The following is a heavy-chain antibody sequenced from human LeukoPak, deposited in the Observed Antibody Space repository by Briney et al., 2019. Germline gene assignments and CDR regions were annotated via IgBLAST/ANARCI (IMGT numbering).Heavy chain of an antibody. CDR1: GFTFSSYA. CDR3: ARSQVDSSGPEYYFDY. Sequence: GGSLRLSCAASGFTFSSYAMHWVRQAPGKGLEYVSAISSNGGSTYYANSVKGRFTISRDNSKNTLYLRMGSLRAEDMAVYYCARSQVDSSGPEYYFDYWGQGTLVTVSS. J-gene: IGHJ4*02. D-gene: IGHD3-22*01. CDR2: ISSNGGST. V-gene: IGHV3-64*01.